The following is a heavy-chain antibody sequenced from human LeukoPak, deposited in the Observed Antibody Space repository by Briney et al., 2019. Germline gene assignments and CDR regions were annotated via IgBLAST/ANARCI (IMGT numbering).Heavy chain of an antibody. CDR3: AREISWSRGAFDI. Sequence: SETLSLTCAVYGGSFSGYYWSWIRQPPGKGPEWIGEINHRGSTNYNPSLKSRVTISVDTSKNQFSLKLNSVTAADTAVYYCAREISWSRGAFDIRGQGTMVTVSS. CDR2: INHRGST. V-gene: IGHV4-34*01. J-gene: IGHJ3*02. CDR1: GGSFSGYY. D-gene: IGHD6-13*01.